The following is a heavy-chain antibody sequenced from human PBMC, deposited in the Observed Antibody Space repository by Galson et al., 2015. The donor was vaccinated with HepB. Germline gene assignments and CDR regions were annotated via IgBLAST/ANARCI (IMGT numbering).Heavy chain of an antibody. CDR3: AKDRPIGGMVYAACFDY. CDR2: ICSSSSYI. CDR1: GFTFSSYS. J-gene: IGHJ4*02. V-gene: IGHV3-21*04. Sequence: SLRLSCAASGFTFSSYSMNWVRQAPGKGLEWVSSICSSSSYIYYADSVKGRFTISRDNSKNTLYLQMNSLRAEDTAVYYCAKDRPIGGMVYAACFDYWGQGILVTVSS. D-gene: IGHD2-8*01.